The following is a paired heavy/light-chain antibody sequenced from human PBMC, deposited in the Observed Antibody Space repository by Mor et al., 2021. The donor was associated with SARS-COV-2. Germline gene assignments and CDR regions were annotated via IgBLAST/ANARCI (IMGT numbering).Heavy chain of an antibody. Sequence: QVQLQESGPGLVKPSQTLSLTCTVSGASISSGDYYWSWIRQPPGKGLEWIGYIYYRGSTSYNPSLKSRVTISVDSSKNQFSLKLTSVTAADTAMYYCARVGPFLPTRQNRLRRAVGASDEYFHYGMDVWGQGTTVIVSS. D-gene: IGHD3-16*01. CDR2: IYYRGST. CDR3: ARVGPFLPTRQNRLRRAVGASDEYFHYGMDV. V-gene: IGHV4-30-4*01. CDR1: GASISSGDYY. J-gene: IGHJ6*02.
Light chain of an antibody. CDR1: QSISSD. CDR2: GAS. Sequence: DIQMTQSPSSLSASVGDRATITCRASQSISSDLNWYQQKPGKAPKLLIYGASSLQSGVPPRFSGSRSGTDFTLTISSLQPEDFATYFCQQSSTTPWTFGQGTKVDLK. V-gene: IGKV1-39*01. CDR3: QQSSTTPWT. J-gene: IGKJ1*01.